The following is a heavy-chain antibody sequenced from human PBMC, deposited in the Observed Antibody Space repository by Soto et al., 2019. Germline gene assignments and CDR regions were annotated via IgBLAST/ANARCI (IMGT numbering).Heavy chain of an antibody. Sequence: QVQLVQSGAEVKKPGAAVKVSCKASGYTFSDYYVHWVRLAPGQGLEWMGWINLDSGGARYAPSFQGWITMTWDTSTSTAFLELMRLRSNDTAMYFCARDRSGTGYDAFDVWGQGTTVIVSS. CDR3: ARDRSGTGYDAFDV. D-gene: IGHD3-3*01. CDR1: GYTFSDYY. CDR2: INLDSGGA. J-gene: IGHJ3*01. V-gene: IGHV1-2*04.